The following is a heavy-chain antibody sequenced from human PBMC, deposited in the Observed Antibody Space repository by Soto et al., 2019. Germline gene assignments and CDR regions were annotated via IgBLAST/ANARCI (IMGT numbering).Heavy chain of an antibody. Sequence: GASVKVSCKASGYTFTSYGISWVRQAPGQGLEWMGWISAYNGNTNYAQKLQGRVTMTTDTSTSTAYMELRSLRSDDTAVYYCARVECSSTSCYARGYYYYYMDVWGKGTTVTVS. CDR1: GYTFTSYG. CDR3: ARVECSSTSCYARGYYYYYMDV. V-gene: IGHV1-18*01. D-gene: IGHD2-2*01. J-gene: IGHJ6*03. CDR2: ISAYNGNT.